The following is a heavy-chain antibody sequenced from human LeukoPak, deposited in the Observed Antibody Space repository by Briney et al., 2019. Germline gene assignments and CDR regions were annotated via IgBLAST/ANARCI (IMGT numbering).Heavy chain of an antibody. CDR1: GFTFSSYA. CDR3: AKYLDIVVVVAAAVDY. D-gene: IGHD2-15*01. Sequence: GGSLRLSCAASGFTFSSYAMSWVRQAPGKGLEWVSAISGSGGSTYYADSVKGRFTISRDNSKNTLYLQMNSLRAEDKAVYYCAKYLDIVVVVAAAVDYWGQGTLVTVSS. V-gene: IGHV3-23*01. CDR2: ISGSGGST. J-gene: IGHJ4*02.